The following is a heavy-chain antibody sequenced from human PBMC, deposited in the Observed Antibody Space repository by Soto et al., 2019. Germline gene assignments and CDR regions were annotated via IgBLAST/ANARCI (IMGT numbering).Heavy chain of an antibody. CDR2: INAGNGNT. J-gene: IGHJ5*02. CDR1: GYTFTSYA. Sequence: QVQLVQSGAEVKKPGASVKVSCKASGYTFTSYAMHWVRQAPGQRLEWMGWINAGNGNTKYSQKFQGRVTITRDTSARTAYMELSSLRSEDTAVYYCARDESILTGYYNWFDPWGQGTLVTVSS. V-gene: IGHV1-3*01. CDR3: ARDESILTGYYNWFDP. D-gene: IGHD3-9*01.